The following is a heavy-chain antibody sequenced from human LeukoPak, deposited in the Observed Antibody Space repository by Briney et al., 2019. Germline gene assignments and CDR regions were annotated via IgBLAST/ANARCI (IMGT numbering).Heavy chain of an antibody. CDR1: GFTFSTYW. V-gene: IGHV3-7*01. CDR3: ARATGSGIMYYYDSSGYSLDY. D-gene: IGHD3-22*01. J-gene: IGHJ4*02. Sequence: GGSLRLSCSASGFTFSTYWMTWVRQAPAKGLEWVANIKQDGSEKYYVDSVKGRFTISRDNAKNSLYLQMNSLGAEDTAVYYCARATGSGIMYYYDSSGYSLDYWGQGTLVTVSS. CDR2: IKQDGSEK.